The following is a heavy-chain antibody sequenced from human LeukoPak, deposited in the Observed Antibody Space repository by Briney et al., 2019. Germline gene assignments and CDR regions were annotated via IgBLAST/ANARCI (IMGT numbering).Heavy chain of an antibody. D-gene: IGHD3-3*01. J-gene: IGHJ5*02. CDR2: ISWNSGSI. CDR3: AKGRSNTYYDFWSGYYGWFDP. V-gene: IGHV3-9*01. CDR1: GFTFDDYA. Sequence: GGSLRLSCAASGFTFDDYAMHWVRQAPVKGLEWVSGISWNSGSIGYADSVKGRFTISRDNAKNSLYLQMNSLRAEDTALYYCAKGRSNTYYDFWSGYYGWFDPWGQGTLVTVSS.